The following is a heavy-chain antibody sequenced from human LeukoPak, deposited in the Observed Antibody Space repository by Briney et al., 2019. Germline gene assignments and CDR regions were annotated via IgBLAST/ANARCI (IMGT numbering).Heavy chain of an antibody. CDR2: ISYDGSNK. D-gene: IGHD3-22*01. CDR3: AKAGDGYYR. Sequence: GGSLRLSCAASGFTFGSYGMHWVRQAPGKGLEWVAVISYDGSNKYYADSVKGRFTIARDNSKSTLYLQMDSLRADDTAVYYCAKAGDGYYRWGQGTLVTVSS. V-gene: IGHV3-30*18. J-gene: IGHJ5*02. CDR1: GFTFGSYG.